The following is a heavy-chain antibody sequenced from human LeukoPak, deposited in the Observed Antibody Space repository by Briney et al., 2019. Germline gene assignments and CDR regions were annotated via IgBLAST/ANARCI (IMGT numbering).Heavy chain of an antibody. J-gene: IGHJ5*02. CDR1: GGSFSGYY. V-gene: IGHV4-34*01. CDR2: INHSGST. D-gene: IGHD3-22*01. Sequence: SETLSLTCAVYGGSFSGYYWSWIRQPPGKGLEWIGEINHSGSTNYNPSLKSRVTISVDTSKNQFSLKLSSVTAADTAVYYCARGSTYYYDSRWFDPWGQGTLVTVPS. CDR3: ARGSTYYYDSRWFDP.